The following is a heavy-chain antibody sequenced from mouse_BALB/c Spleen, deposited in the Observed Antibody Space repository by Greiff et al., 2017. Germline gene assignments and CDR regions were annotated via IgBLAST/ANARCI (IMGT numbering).Heavy chain of an antibody. D-gene: IGHD2-2*01. V-gene: IGHV1-7*01. J-gene: IGHJ4*01. Sequence: VKLQESGAELAKPGASVKMSCKASGYTFTSYWMHWVKQRPGQGLEWIGYINPSTGYTEYNQKFKDKATLTADKSSSTAYMQLSSLTSEDSAVYYCAREGLRRSFYYAMDYWGQGTSVTVSS. CDR3: AREGLRRSFYYAMDY. CDR2: INPSTGYT. CDR1: GYTFTSYW.